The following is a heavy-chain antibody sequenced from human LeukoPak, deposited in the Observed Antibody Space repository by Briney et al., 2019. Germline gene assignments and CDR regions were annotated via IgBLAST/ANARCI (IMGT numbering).Heavy chain of an antibody. Sequence: SETLSLTWTVSGGSISSYYWSWIRQPPGKGLEWIGYIYYSGSTNYNPSLKSRVTISVDTSKNQFSLKLSSVTAADTAVYYCARVGSGWYDDAFDIWGQGTMVTVSS. CDR1: GGSISSYY. D-gene: IGHD6-19*01. V-gene: IGHV4-59*01. CDR2: IYYSGST. J-gene: IGHJ3*02. CDR3: ARVGSGWYDDAFDI.